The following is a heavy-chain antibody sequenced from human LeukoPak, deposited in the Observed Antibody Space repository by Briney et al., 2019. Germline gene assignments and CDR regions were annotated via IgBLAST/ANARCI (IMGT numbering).Heavy chain of an antibody. Sequence: ASVKVSCKASGYSLTNYYLHWARQAPGEGLEWMGWINPDSGDTRSAEKFQGRVTMTRDPSVNTAYMELSGPSSDDTAVYYCARDRAAGGSHNWFDPWGQGTLVTVSS. CDR1: GYSLTNYY. CDR3: ARDRAAGGSHNWFDP. J-gene: IGHJ5*02. CDR2: INPDSGDT. D-gene: IGHD6-13*01. V-gene: IGHV1-2*02.